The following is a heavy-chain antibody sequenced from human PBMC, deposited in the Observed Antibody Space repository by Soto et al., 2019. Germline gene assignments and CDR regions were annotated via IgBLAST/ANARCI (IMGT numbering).Heavy chain of an antibody. D-gene: IGHD6-25*01. J-gene: IGHJ4*02. CDR2: ISYDGSNK. Sequence: GGSLRLSCAASGFTFSSYAMHWVRQAPGKGLEWVAVISYDGSNKYYADSVKGRFTISRDNSKNTLYLQMNSLRAEDTAVYYCARQGSSGWPRPFDYWGQGTLVTVSS. CDR1: GFTFSSYA. CDR3: ARQGSSGWPRPFDY. V-gene: IGHV3-30-3*01.